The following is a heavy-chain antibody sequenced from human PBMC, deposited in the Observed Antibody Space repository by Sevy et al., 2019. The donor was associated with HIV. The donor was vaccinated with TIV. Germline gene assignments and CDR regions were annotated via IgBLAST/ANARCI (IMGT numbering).Heavy chain of an antibody. CDR1: GFTFSTYG. D-gene: IGHD2-2*01. J-gene: IGHJ4*02. V-gene: IGHV3-33*01. CDR2: IWYDGSKK. CDR3: ARGICSSTSGYLDY. Sequence: GGSLRLSCAASGFTFSTYGMHWVRQAPGKGLEWVAIIWYDGSKKYYADSVKGRFTISRDSSKNTLFLQMNSLRAEDTAVYDCARGICSSTSGYLDYWGRGTLVTVSS.